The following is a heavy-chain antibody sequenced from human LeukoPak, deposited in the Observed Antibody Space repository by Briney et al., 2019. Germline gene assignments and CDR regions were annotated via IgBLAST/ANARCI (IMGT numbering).Heavy chain of an antibody. V-gene: IGHV4-30-4*01. Sequence: YPSETLSLTCTVSGVSISSGDYYWSWIRQHPGKVLEWIGYVYHSGSTYYSPPLRNRVTLSVDTSKNQFSLKLSSVTAADTAVYYCARAHGTPSVRLFDSWGQGTLVTVSS. CDR3: ARAHGTPSVRLFDS. CDR2: VYHSGST. J-gene: IGHJ4*02. CDR1: GVSISSGDYY. D-gene: IGHD3-10*01.